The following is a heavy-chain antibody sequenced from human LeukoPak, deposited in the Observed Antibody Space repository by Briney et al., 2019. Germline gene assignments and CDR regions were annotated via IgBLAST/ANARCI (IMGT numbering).Heavy chain of an antibody. CDR1: GYTFTGYY. D-gene: IGHD4-23*01. CDR2: INPTSGGT. Sequence: ASVKVSCKASGYTFTGYYMHWVRQAPGQGLEWMGWINPTSGGTNYAQKFQDRVTMTRDTSISTAYMELRSLRSDDTAVYYCARGDVATVGFFDYWGQGTLVTVSS. J-gene: IGHJ4*02. CDR3: ARGDVATVGFFDY. V-gene: IGHV1-2*02.